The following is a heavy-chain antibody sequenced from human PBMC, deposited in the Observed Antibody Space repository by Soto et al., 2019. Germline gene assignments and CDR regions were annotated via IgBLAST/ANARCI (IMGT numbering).Heavy chain of an antibody. CDR1: GDSFNIYW. V-gene: IGHV5-10-1*01. CDR2: IDPSDSYT. Sequence: PGESRKVACKGAGDSFNIYWIIWVRQMPGKGLEWMGRIDPSDSYTNYSPSFQGHVTISADKSISTAYLQWSSLKASDTAMYYCARHLGSHDAFDIWGQGTMVTVSS. J-gene: IGHJ3*02. CDR3: ARHLGSHDAFDI.